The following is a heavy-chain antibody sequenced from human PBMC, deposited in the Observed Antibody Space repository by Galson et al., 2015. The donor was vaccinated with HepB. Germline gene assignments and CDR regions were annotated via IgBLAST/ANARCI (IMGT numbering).Heavy chain of an antibody. CDR1: GFTFSSYA. J-gene: IGHJ5*02. CDR2: ISYDGSNK. CDR3: ARDIGSGSRGGAWFDP. V-gene: IGHV3-30*04. Sequence: SLRLSCAASGFTFSSYAMHWVRQAPGKGLEWVAVISYDGSNKYYADSVKGRFTISRDNSKNTLYLQMNSLRAEDTAVYYCARDIGSGSRGGAWFDPWGQGTLVTVSS. D-gene: IGHD3-10*01.